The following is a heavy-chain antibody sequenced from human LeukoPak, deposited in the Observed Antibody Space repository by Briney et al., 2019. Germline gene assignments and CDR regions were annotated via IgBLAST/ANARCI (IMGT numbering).Heavy chain of an antibody. CDR2: IYPGDSDT. Sequence: GESLKISCKGSGYSFTTYWIAWVRQMPGKGLEWMGVIYPGDSDTRYNPSFQGQVTISADKSISTAYLQWSSLKASDTAMYYCTKSYSSAWPTDFDYWGLGTLVTVSS. V-gene: IGHV5-51*01. CDR1: GYSFTTYW. CDR3: TKSYSSAWPTDFDY. J-gene: IGHJ4*02. D-gene: IGHD6-19*01.